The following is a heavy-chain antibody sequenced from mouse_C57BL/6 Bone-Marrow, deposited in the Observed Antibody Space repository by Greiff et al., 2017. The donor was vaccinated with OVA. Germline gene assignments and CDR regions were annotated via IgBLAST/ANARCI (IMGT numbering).Heavy chain of an antibody. CDR1: GYTFTDYY. CDR2: IFPGSGST. CDR3: ARSNYYYGSSSFAY. D-gene: IGHD1-1*01. Sequence: QVQLKQSGPELVKPGASVKISCKASGYTFTDYYINWVKQRPGQGLEWIGWIFPGSGSTYYNEKFKGKATLTVDKSSSTAYMLLSSLTSEDSAVYFCARSNYYYGSSSFAYWGQGTLVTVSA. V-gene: IGHV1-75*01. J-gene: IGHJ3*01.